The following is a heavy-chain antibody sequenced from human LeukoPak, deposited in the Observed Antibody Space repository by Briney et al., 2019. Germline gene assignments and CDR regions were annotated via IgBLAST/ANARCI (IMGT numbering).Heavy chain of an antibody. D-gene: IGHD2-2*01. CDR2: ISYDGSNK. J-gene: IGHJ4*02. CDR3: AKDVRLVVPEY. V-gene: IGHV3-30-3*01. CDR1: GFTFSSYA. Sequence: GGSLRLSCAASGFTFSSYAMHWVRQAPGKGLEWVAVISYDGSNKYYADSVKGRFTISRDNSKNTLYLQMNSLRAEDTAVYYCAKDVRLVVPEYWGQGTLVTVSS.